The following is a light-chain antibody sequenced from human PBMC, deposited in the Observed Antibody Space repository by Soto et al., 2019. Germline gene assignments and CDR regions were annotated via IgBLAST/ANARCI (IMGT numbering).Light chain of an antibody. CDR3: QQYNRAPYT. Sequence: DIQLTQSPSSLSASVGDRVTITCRASQGISNYLAWYQQKPGKDPKLLIYAASTLPSGVPARFSGSGSGTDFTLTISRLQPEDVATYYCQQYNRAPYTFGQGTKLEIK. J-gene: IGKJ2*01. CDR1: QGISNY. CDR2: AAS. V-gene: IGKV1-27*01.